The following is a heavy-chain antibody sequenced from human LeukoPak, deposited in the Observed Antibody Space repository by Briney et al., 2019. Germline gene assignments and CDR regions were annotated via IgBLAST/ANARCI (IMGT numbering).Heavy chain of an antibody. V-gene: IGHV1-69*13. CDR3: ARDVAGYCSSTSCYPPFNWFDP. Sequence: SVKVSFKASGGTFSSYAISWVRQAPGQGLEWMGGIIPIFGTANYAQKFQGRVTITADESTSTAYMELSSLRSEDTAVYYCARDVAGYCSSTSCYPPFNWFDPWGQGTLVTVSS. CDR1: GGTFSSYA. D-gene: IGHD2-2*01. CDR2: IIPIFGTA. J-gene: IGHJ5*02.